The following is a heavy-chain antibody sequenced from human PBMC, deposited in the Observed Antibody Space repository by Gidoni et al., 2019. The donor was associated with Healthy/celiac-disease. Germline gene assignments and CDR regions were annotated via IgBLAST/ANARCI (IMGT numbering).Heavy chain of an antibody. V-gene: IGHV4-34*01. CDR3: ARRHFRNYDYVWGSYRYPSFFDY. CDR2: INHSGST. D-gene: IGHD3-16*02. J-gene: IGHJ4*02. CDR1: GGSFSADY. Sequence: QVQLQQWGAGLLQPSETLSLTCAVYGGSFSADYWSWIRQPPGKGLEWIGEINHSGSTNYNPSLKRRVTISVDTSKNQFSLKLSSVTAADTAVYYCARRHFRNYDYVWGSYRYPSFFDYWGQGTLVTVSS.